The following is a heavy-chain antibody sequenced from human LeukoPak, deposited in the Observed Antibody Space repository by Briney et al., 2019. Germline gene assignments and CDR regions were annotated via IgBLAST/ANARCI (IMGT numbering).Heavy chain of an antibody. J-gene: IGHJ4*02. D-gene: IGHD5-24*01. CDR3: TRVGYIDEGIDY. CDR2: ISNSGGTT. Sequence: GSLRLSCAASGFTFSSYAMSWVRQAPGKGLEWVSGISNSGGTTYYADSVKGRFTISRDNSKNTLYLQMNSLRAEDTAIYYCTRVGYIDEGIDYWGQGTLVTVSS. CDR1: GFTFSSYA. V-gene: IGHV3-23*01.